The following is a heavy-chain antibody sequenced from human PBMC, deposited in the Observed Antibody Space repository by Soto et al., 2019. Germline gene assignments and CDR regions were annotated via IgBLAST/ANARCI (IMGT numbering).Heavy chain of an antibody. CDR2: ISSNSAYI. CDR1: GFTFRSFT. Sequence: TGGSLRLSCAASGFTFRSFTMNWVRQAPGKGLEWVSTISSNSAYIYYTDALRGRFTISRDNAKNSLHLQMNSLRAEDTAVYYCTRDASRDSSARGWFDPWGPGTLVTVSS. CDR3: TRDASRDSSARGWFDP. D-gene: IGHD6-13*01. J-gene: IGHJ5*02. V-gene: IGHV3-21*01.